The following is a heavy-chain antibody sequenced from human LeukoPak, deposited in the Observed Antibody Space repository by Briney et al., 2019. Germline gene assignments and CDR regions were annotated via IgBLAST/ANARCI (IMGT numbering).Heavy chain of an antibody. Sequence: PGRSLRLSCAASGFXFSSYAMHWVRQAPGKGLEWVAVISYDGSNKYYADSVKGRFTISRDNSKNTLYLQMNSLRAEDTAVYYCARGATNTRALDYWGQGTLVTVSS. V-gene: IGHV3-30-3*01. CDR3: ARGATNTRALDY. CDR1: GFXFSSYA. CDR2: ISYDGSNK. J-gene: IGHJ4*02. D-gene: IGHD1/OR15-1a*01.